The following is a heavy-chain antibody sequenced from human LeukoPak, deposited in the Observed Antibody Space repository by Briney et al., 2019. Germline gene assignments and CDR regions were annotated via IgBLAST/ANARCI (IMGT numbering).Heavy chain of an antibody. Sequence: GASVKVSCKASGGTFSSYAISWVRQAPGQGLEWMGGIIPIFGTANYAQKFQGRATITADESTSTAYMELSSLRSEDTAVYYCARGEGYFYFDYWGQGTLVTVSS. D-gene: IGHD5-24*01. CDR3: ARGEGYFYFDY. V-gene: IGHV1-69*01. CDR1: GGTFSSYA. CDR2: IIPIFGTA. J-gene: IGHJ4*02.